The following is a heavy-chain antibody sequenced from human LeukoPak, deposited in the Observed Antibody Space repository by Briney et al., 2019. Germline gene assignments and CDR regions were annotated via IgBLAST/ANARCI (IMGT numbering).Heavy chain of an antibody. D-gene: IGHD3-10*01. J-gene: IGHJ5*02. Sequence: GASVKVSCKASGYTFTGYYMHWVRQAPGQGLEWMGWINPNSGGTNYAQKFQGRVTMTRDTSISTAYMELSRLRSDDTAVYYCARPNKLLWSGESSLSNWFDPWGQGTLVTVSS. V-gene: IGHV1-2*02. CDR1: GYTFTGYY. CDR3: ARPNKLLWSGESSLSNWFDP. CDR2: INPNSGGT.